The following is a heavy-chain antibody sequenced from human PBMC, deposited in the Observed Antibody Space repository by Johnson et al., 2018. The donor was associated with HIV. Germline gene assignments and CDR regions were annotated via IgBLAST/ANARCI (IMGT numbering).Heavy chain of an antibody. J-gene: IGHJ3*02. CDR1: GFTFGYFA. D-gene: IGHD3-3*01. V-gene: IGHV3-49*04. CDR2: IRSKDYGGTT. Sequence: VQLVESGGGLAQPGRSLRLSCTASGFTFGYFAMTWVRQGPGKGLEWVGFIRSKDYGGTTEYAASVTGRFTISRDDSKSVANLQMNSLKTGDTAVYYCTRGGITIFGVVDAFDIWGQGTLVTVSS. CDR3: TRGGITIFGVVDAFDI.